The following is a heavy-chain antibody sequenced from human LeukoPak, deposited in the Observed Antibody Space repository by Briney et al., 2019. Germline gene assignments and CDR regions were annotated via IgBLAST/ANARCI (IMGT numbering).Heavy chain of an antibody. D-gene: IGHD3-3*01. Sequence: GGSLRLSCAASGFTFSDYYMSWIRQAPGKGLEWVGFITTETYRGTTQYAASVKGRFTISRDDSKSIAYLQMNSLKGEDTAMYYCTKAGGTFYDFWSGSIYGDSWGQGTLVTVSS. CDR1: GFTFSDYY. J-gene: IGHJ5*01. CDR3: TKAGGTFYDFWSGSIYGDS. CDR2: ITTETYRGTT. V-gene: IGHV3-71*01.